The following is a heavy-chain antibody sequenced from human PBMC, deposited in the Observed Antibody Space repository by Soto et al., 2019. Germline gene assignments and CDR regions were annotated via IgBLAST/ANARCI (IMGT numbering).Heavy chain of an antibody. CDR3: VRGVTTVTTFDY. J-gene: IGHJ4*02. CDR1: GGSISSGGYS. V-gene: IGHV4-30-2*01. Sequence: QLQLQESGSGLVKPSQTLSLTCAVSGGSISSGGYSCNWIRQPPGKGLEWIGYIYHSGSTYYNPSLKSRVTISVDRSKNQFSLKLSSVTAADTAVYYCVRGVTTVTTFDYWGQGTLVTVSS. D-gene: IGHD4-17*01. CDR2: IYHSGST.